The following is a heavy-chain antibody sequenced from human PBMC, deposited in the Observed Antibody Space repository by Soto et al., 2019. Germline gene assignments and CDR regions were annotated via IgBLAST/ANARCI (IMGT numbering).Heavy chain of an antibody. CDR1: GGSFSGYY. Sequence: SETLSLTCAVYGGSFSGYYRSWIRQPPGKGLEWIGEINHSGSTNYNPSLKSRLTISVDTSKNQFSLKLSSVTAADTAVYYCARGHDGLDIVVVVDATPRNRYYMDVWGKGTTVTVSS. J-gene: IGHJ6*03. CDR2: INHSGST. V-gene: IGHV4-34*01. D-gene: IGHD2-15*01. CDR3: ARGHDGLDIVVVVDATPRNRYYMDV.